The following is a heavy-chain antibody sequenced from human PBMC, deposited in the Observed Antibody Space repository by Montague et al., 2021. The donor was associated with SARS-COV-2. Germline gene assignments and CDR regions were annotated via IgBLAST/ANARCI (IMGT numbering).Heavy chain of an antibody. Sequence: SLRLSCAASGFTFSSYNMNWVRQAPGKGLEWVSSISSSSSYIYYADSVKGRFTISRDNAKNSLYLQMNLLRAEDTAVYYSARDKYYDILTGYYNYWGQGTMVTVSS. CDR3: ARDKYYDILTGYYNY. J-gene: IGHJ4*02. D-gene: IGHD3-9*01. V-gene: IGHV3-21*01. CDR1: GFTFSSYN. CDR2: ISSSSSYI.